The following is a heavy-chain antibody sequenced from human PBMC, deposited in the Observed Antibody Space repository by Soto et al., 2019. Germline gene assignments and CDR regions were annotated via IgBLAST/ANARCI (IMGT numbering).Heavy chain of an antibody. CDR3: ARFTRPAAIIT. D-gene: IGHD2-2*01. Sequence: HSETLSLTCTVSGGSISSYYWSWIRQPPGKGLEWIGYIYYSGSTNYNPSLKSRVTISVDTSKNQFSLKLSSVTAADTAVYYCARFTRPAAIITWGQGTLVTVSS. CDR2: IYYSGST. J-gene: IGHJ5*02. V-gene: IGHV4-59*01. CDR1: GGSISSYY.